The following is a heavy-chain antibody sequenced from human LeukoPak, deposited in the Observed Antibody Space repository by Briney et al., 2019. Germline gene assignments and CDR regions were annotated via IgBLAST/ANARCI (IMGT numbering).Heavy chain of an antibody. CDR2: IYSGGST. CDR1: GFTVSSNY. D-gene: IGHD3-16*01. V-gene: IGHV3-66*01. Sequence: PGGSLRLSCGASGFTVSSNYMSWVRQAPGKGLEWVSVIYSGGSTYYADSVKGRFTISRDNSKNTLYLQMNSLRAEDTAVYYCAAGVITTYYYGMDVWGQGTTVTVSS. CDR3: AAGVITTYYYGMDV. J-gene: IGHJ6*02.